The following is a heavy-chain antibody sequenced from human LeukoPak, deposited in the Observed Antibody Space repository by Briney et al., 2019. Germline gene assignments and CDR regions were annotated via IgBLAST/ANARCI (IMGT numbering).Heavy chain of an antibody. CDR2: IYYSGST. V-gene: IGHV4-59*01. CDR3: ARDKGGGAFDV. CDR1: GGSINSYY. Sequence: PSETLSLTCTVSGGSINSYYWSWLRQPPGKGLEYIGYIYYSGSTKYNPSLKSRVTISVDTSKNQVSLKLTSVTAADTAVYYCARDKGGGAFDVWGQGTMVTVSS. D-gene: IGHD2-15*01. J-gene: IGHJ3*01.